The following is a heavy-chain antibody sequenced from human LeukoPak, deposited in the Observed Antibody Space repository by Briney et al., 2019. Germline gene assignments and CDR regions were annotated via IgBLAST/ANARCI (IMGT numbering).Heavy chain of an antibody. D-gene: IGHD5-12*01. CDR2: ISWNGVGI. CDR3: AKDMTYSGYDALDS. J-gene: IGHJ4*02. CDR1: GFTFSSYG. V-gene: IGHV3-9*01. Sequence: GGSLRLSCAASGFTFSSYGMHWVRQAPGKGLEWISGISWNGVGIGYADSVKGRFTISRDNAKKSLYLQMNSLRAEDTALYYCAKDMTYSGYDALDSWGQGTLVTVSS.